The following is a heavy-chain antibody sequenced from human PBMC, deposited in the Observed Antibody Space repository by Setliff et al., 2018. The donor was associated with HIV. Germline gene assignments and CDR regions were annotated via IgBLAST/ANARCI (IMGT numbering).Heavy chain of an antibody. Sequence: PSETLSLTCAVSGYSISSGYYWGWIRQPPGKGLEWMGSIYHSGSTYYTPSLNSRVTISVDTSKNQFSLKLSSVTAADTAVYYCARPDVDIAMAPDYWGQGMLVTVSS. D-gene: IGHD5-18*01. J-gene: IGHJ4*02. V-gene: IGHV4-38-2*01. CDR2: IYHSGST. CDR1: GYSISSGYY. CDR3: ARPDVDIAMAPDY.